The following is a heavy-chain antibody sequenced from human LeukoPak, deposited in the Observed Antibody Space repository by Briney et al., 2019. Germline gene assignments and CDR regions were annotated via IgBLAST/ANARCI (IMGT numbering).Heavy chain of an antibody. D-gene: IGHD3-16*01. Sequence: GWSLGGAPVAPEFPVDGNRIGLGRQGLGKGLQWVANIKHDGSEKNFVDSVKGRFTISRDNAENSLFLQMNSLRADDTAVYFCARQPTYEAYFDFWGQGTLVTVSS. CDR2: IKHDGSEK. V-gene: IGHV3-7*02. J-gene: IGHJ4*02. CDR1: EFPVDGNR. CDR3: ARQPTYEAYFDF.